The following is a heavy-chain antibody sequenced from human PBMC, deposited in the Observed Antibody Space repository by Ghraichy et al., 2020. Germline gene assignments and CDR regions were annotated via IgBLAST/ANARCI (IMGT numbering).Heavy chain of an antibody. J-gene: IGHJ2*01. Sequence: GESLNISCAASGFIVSDNYMSWVRQAPGKGLEWVSIIYKGGSTFYPDSVKGRFTISRYNSQNSLYLQMNSLRAEDTAVYFCARGKAPSVTTWYFDLWGRGALVTLSS. V-gene: IGHV3-53*01. CDR2: IYKGGST. CDR3: ARGKAPSVTTWYFDL. CDR1: GFIVSDNY. D-gene: IGHD4-17*01.